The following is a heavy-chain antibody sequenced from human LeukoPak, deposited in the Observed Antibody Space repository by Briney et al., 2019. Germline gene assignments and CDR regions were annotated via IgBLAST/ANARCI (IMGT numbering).Heavy chain of an antibody. Sequence: PGGSLRLSCAASGFTFSSYSMNWVRQAPGKGLEWVSYISSSSSTIYYADSVKGRFTISRDNAKNSLYLQINSLRAEDTAVYYCAREYGGNSLTLDAFDIWGQGTMVTVSS. CDR2: ISSSSSTI. CDR1: GFTFSSYS. V-gene: IGHV3-48*04. D-gene: IGHD4-23*01. CDR3: AREYGGNSLTLDAFDI. J-gene: IGHJ3*02.